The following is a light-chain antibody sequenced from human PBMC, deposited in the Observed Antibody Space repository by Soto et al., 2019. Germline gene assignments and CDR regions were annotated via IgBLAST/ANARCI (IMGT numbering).Light chain of an antibody. Sequence: QSVLTQPASVSGSPGQSITIPCTGTSSDVGGYNYVSWYQHHPGKAPKLMIFDVSNRPLGVSNRFSGSKSGNTASLTISGLQPEDEADYYCSSYTTSNTRQIVFGTGTKVTVL. V-gene: IGLV2-14*03. CDR3: SSYTTSNTRQIV. J-gene: IGLJ1*01. CDR1: SSDVGGYNY. CDR2: DVS.